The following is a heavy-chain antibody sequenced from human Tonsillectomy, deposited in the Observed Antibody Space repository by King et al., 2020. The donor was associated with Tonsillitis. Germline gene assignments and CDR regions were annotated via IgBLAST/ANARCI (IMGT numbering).Heavy chain of an antibody. CDR1: GFTFSNAW. Sequence: VQLVESGGGLVKPGGSLRLSCAASGFTFSNAWMSWVRQAPGKGLEWVGRIKSKTDGGTTDYAAPVKGRFTISRDDSKNTLYLQMNNLKTEDTAVYYCTTGTDSSGLDAFDIWGQGTMVTVSS. V-gene: IGHV3-15*01. D-gene: IGHD3-22*01. CDR2: IKSKTDGGTT. CDR3: TTGTDSSGLDAFDI. J-gene: IGHJ3*02.